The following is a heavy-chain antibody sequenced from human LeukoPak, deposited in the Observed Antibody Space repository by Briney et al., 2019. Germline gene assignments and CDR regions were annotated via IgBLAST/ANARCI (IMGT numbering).Heavy chain of an antibody. CDR3: ARVVVASFGTDWFDP. V-gene: IGHV4-30-4*01. J-gene: IGHJ5*02. Sequence: SQTLSLTCTVSGGSISSGDYYWSWIRQPPGKGLEWIGYIYYSGSTYYNPSLKSRVTISVDTSKNQCSLKLSSVTAADTAVYYCARVVVASFGTDWFDPWGQGTLVTVSS. D-gene: IGHD2-15*01. CDR2: IYYSGST. CDR1: GGSISSGDYY.